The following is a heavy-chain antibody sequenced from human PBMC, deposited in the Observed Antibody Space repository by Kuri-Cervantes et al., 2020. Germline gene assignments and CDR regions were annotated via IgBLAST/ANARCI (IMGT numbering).Heavy chain of an antibody. CDR1: GFTFSSYG. V-gene: IGHV3-30*03. Sequence: GESLKISCAASGFTFSSYGMHWVRQAPGKGLEWVAVISYDGSNKYYADSVKGRFTISRDNSKNTLYLQMNSLRAEDTAVYYCARDRTGEGWFDPWGQGTLVTVSS. J-gene: IGHJ5*02. D-gene: IGHD7-27*01. CDR2: ISYDGSNK. CDR3: ARDRTGEGWFDP.